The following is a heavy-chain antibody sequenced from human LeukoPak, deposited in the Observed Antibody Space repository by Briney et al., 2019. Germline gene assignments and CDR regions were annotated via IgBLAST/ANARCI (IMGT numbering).Heavy chain of an antibody. CDR2: ISGSGGST. CDR3: AKGQQTILTGYPS. D-gene: IGHD3-9*01. J-gene: IGHJ4*02. CDR1: GFTFGDHA. Sequence: GGSLRLSCTGSGFTFGDHATSWVRQAPGKGLEWVSAISGSGGSTYYADSVKGRFTISRDNSKNTLYLQMNSLRAEDTAVYYCAKGQQTILTGYPSWGQGTLVTVSS. V-gene: IGHV3-23*01.